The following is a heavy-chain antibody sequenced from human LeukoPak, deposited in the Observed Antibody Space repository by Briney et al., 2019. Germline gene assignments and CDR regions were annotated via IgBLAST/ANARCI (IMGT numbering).Heavy chain of an antibody. CDR1: GSTFSSYW. D-gene: IGHD4-17*01. Sequence: GGSLRLSCAASGSTFSSYWMSWVRQAPGKGLEWVANIKQDGSEKYYVDSVKGRFTISRDNAKNSLYLQMNSLRAEDTAVYYCARDRGSYGDYSDYWGQGTLVTVSS. V-gene: IGHV3-7*01. CDR2: IKQDGSEK. J-gene: IGHJ4*02. CDR3: ARDRGSYGDYSDY.